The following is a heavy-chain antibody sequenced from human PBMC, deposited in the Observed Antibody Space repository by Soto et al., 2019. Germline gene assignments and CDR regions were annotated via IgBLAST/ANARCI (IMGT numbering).Heavy chain of an antibody. J-gene: IGHJ6*02. V-gene: IGHV5-51*01. Sequence: EVQLVQSGAEVKKPGESLKISCKGSGYSFTSYWIGWVRQMPGKGLEWMGIIYPGDSDTRYSPSFQGQVTISADKSISTAYLQWSSLKASDAAMYYCARTSAAGKYYYGMDVWGQGTTVTVSS. CDR2: IYPGDSDT. CDR1: GYSFTSYW. CDR3: ARTSAAGKYYYGMDV. D-gene: IGHD6-13*01.